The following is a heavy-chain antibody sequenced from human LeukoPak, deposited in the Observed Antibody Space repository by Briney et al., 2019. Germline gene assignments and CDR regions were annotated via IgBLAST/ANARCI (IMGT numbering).Heavy chain of an antibody. CDR2: IIPIFGTA. Sequence: PGASVKVSCKASGGTFSSYAISWVRQAPGQGLEWMGGIIPIFGTANYAQKFQGRVTITADKSTSTAYMELSSLRSEDTAVYYCAVAPQWLVGYYYYYYMDVWGKGTTVTVSS. V-gene: IGHV1-69*06. J-gene: IGHJ6*03. CDR3: AVAPQWLVGYYYYYYMDV. D-gene: IGHD6-19*01. CDR1: GGTFSSYA.